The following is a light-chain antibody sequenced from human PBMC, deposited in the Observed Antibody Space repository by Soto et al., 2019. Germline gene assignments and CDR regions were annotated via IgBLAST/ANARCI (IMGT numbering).Light chain of an antibody. J-gene: IGLJ1*01. CDR3: SSYAGSNRV. CDR2: EVS. CDR1: SSYVGGYNY. Sequence: QSALTQPPSASGSPGQSVTISCTGTSSYVGGYNYVSWYQQHPGKAPKLMIYEVSKRPSGVPDRFSGSKSGNTASLTVSGLQAEDEADYYCSSYAGSNRVFGTGTQLTVL. V-gene: IGLV2-8*01.